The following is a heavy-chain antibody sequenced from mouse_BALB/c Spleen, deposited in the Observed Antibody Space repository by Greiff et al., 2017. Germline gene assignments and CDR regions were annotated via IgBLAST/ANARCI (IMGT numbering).Heavy chain of an antibody. Sequence: EVKLQESGGGLVQPGGSRKLSCAASGFTFSSFGMHWVRQAPEKGLEWVAYISSGSSTIYYADTVKGRFTISRDNPKNTLFLQMTSLRSEDTAMYYCARGGNPSSMDYWGQGTSVTVSS. V-gene: IGHV5-17*02. CDR2: ISSGSSTI. CDR3: ARGGNPSSMDY. CDR1: GFTFSSFG. D-gene: IGHD1-1*02. J-gene: IGHJ4*01.